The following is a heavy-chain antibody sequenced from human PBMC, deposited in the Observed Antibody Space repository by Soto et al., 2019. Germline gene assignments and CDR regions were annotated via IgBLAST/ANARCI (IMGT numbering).Heavy chain of an antibody. CDR1: GFTFSSYG. D-gene: IGHD2-8*02. V-gene: IGHV3-30*18. CDR2: ISYDGSNK. J-gene: IGHJ6*02. CDR3: AKDTGRGYGMDV. Sequence: PGGSLRLSCAASGFTFSSYGMHWVRQAPGKGLEWVAVISYDGSNKNYADSVKGRFTISRDNSKNTLYLQMNSLRAEDTAVYYCAKDTGRGYGMDVWGQGTTVTVSS.